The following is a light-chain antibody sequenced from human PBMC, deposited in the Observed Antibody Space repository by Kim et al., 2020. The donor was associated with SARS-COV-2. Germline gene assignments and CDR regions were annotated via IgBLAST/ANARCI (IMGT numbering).Light chain of an antibody. V-gene: IGKV1-8*01. CDR2: AAS. J-gene: IGKJ3*01. CDR3: QQYYRNPVT. Sequence: AIRMTQSPSSLSASTGDRVTITCQASQGISNYLAWYQQMPGKAPKLLIYAASTLQSGVPSRFSGTGAGTDFTLTISSLQSEDFATYYCQQYYRNPVTFGPGTKVDIK. CDR1: QGISNY.